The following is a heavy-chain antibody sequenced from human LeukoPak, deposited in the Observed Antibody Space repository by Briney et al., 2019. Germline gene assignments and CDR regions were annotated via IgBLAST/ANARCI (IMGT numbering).Heavy chain of an antibody. CDR2: ISYDGSNK. Sequence: GGSPRLSCAASGFTFSSYAMHWVRQAPGKGLEWVAVISYDGSNKYYADSVKGRFTISRDNSKNTLYLQMNSLRAEDTAVYYCARASSRYCSSTSCYGCDYWGQGTLVTVSS. CDR3: ARASSRYCSSTSCYGCDY. V-gene: IGHV3-30*04. D-gene: IGHD2-2*01. J-gene: IGHJ4*02. CDR1: GFTFSSYA.